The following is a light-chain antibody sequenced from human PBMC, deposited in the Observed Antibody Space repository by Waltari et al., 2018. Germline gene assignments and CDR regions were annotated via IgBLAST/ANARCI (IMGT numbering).Light chain of an antibody. CDR3: HVWHAHFDPGV. CDR1: NIGSYS. V-gene: IGLV3-21*04. J-gene: IGLJ1*01. CDR2: YDS. Sequence: SYVLTQPPSVSVAPGETASIPCGGDNIGSYSVHWYQQKPGQAPLLIIFYDSARPSGILARCSGSNAGNTATLTITSVEAGDDARDYCHVWHAHFDPGVFGTGTEVTVL.